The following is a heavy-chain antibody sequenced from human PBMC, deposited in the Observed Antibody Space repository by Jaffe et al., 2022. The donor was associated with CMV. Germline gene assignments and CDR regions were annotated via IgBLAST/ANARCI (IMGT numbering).Heavy chain of an antibody. J-gene: IGHJ5*02. CDR2: ISSSGSTI. D-gene: IGHD3-22*01. V-gene: IGHV3-48*03. CDR1: GFTFSSYE. CDR3: ASLGVGSYYYDSSGYYSWFDP. Sequence: EVQLVESGGGLVQPGGSLRLSCAASGFTFSSYEMNWVRQAPGKGLEWVSYISSSGSTIYYADSVKGRFTISRDNAKNSLYLQMNSLRAEDTAVYYCASLGVGSYYYDSSGYYSWFDPWGQGTLVTVSS.